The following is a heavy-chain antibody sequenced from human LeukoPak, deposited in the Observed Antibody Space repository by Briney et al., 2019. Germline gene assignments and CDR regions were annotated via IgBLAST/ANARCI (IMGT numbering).Heavy chain of an antibody. D-gene: IGHD3-16*01. CDR3: ASAHYEVDAFDI. J-gene: IGHJ3*02. V-gene: IGHV4-59*08. Sequence: SETLSLTCTVSGGSIRTYYWSWIRQPPGKGLEWIGNIYYSGRTNYNPSLKSRVTISVDTSENQFSLKLSSVTAADTAVYYCASAHYEVDAFDIWGQGTMVTVSS. CDR2: IYYSGRT. CDR1: GGSIRTYY.